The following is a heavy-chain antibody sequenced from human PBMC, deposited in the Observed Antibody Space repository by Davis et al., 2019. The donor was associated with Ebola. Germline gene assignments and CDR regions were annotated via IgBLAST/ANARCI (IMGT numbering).Heavy chain of an antibody. CDR1: GFTFSRYA. V-gene: IGHV3-23*01. D-gene: IGHD5-18*01. CDR2: ISGSGGST. CDR3: AKEGGYSYESCGMDV. Sequence: GGSLRLSCAASGFTFSRYAMSWVRQAPGKGLEWVSAISGSGGSTYYADSVKGRFTISRDNSKNTLYLQMNSLRAEDTAVYYCAKEGGYSYESCGMDVWGQGTTVTVSS. J-gene: IGHJ6*02.